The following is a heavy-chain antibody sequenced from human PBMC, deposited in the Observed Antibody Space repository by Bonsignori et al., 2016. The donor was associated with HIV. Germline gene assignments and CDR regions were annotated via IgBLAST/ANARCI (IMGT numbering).Heavy chain of an antibody. V-gene: IGHV1-8*01. CDR2: MNPNSGNT. CDR3: ARGLSLRDGRKGCDY. Sequence: WVRQAPGQGLEWMGWMNPNSGNTGYAQKFQGRVTMTRNTSISTAYMGLSSLRSEDTAVYYCARGLSLRDGRKGCDYWGQGTLVTVSS. D-gene: IGHD5-24*01. J-gene: IGHJ4*02.